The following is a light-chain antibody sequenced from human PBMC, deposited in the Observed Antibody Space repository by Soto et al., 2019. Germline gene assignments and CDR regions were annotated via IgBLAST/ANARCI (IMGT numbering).Light chain of an antibody. J-gene: IGLJ1*01. Sequence: QSALTQPRSVSGSPGQSVTLSCTGTSSDVGAYNYVSWYQQHPGKAPKLLTYDVSKRPSGVPDRFSGSKSGNTASLTISRLQAEDEADYYCCSYADNYSYVFGTGTKLTVL. CDR2: DVS. CDR3: CSYADNYSYV. V-gene: IGLV2-11*01. CDR1: SSDVGAYNY.